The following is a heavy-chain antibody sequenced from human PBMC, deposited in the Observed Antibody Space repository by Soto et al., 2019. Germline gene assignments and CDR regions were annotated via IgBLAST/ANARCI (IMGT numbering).Heavy chain of an antibody. CDR1: GFTFSSHA. J-gene: IGHJ5*02. D-gene: IGHD6-13*01. CDR2: ISDNGDTT. CDR3: TGRVAAGTLNWFDP. Sequence: PGGSLRLSCAASGFTFSSHAMSWVRQAPGKGLEWVSAISDNGDTTYYADSVKGRFTISRDNSKNILYLQMNNLRGEDSAIYYCTGRVAAGTLNWFDPWGQGTLVTVS. V-gene: IGHV3-23*01.